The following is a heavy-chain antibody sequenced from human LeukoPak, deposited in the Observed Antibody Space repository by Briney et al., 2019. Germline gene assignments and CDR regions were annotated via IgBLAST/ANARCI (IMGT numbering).Heavy chain of an antibody. Sequence: GGSLGLSCAASGFTFRNYVIHWVRQAPGKGLEWVAVTSSDLNVKLYADSVKGRFTISRDNSKNTLYLQMSSLRVEDTAIYYCAKRSGLEGPAVTGGYWGQGTLVTVSS. J-gene: IGHJ4*02. CDR1: GFTFRNYV. CDR3: AKRSGLEGPAVTGGY. CDR2: TSSDLNVK. V-gene: IGHV3-30*18. D-gene: IGHD1-26*01.